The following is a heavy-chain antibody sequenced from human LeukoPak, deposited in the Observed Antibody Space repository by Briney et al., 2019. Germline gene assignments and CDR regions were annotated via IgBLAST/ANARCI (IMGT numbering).Heavy chain of an antibody. V-gene: IGHV2-5*01. CDR3: AHRKKQTECFDY. Sequence: VSGPTLVNPTQTLTLTRTFSGFSLSTSGVGVGWIRQPPGKALEWLALIYWNDDKRYSPSLKSRLTITKDTSKNQVVLTMTNMDPVDTATYYCAHRKKQTECFDYWGQGTLVTVSS. D-gene: IGHD3-3*01. CDR1: GFSLSTSGVG. CDR2: IYWNDDK. J-gene: IGHJ4*02.